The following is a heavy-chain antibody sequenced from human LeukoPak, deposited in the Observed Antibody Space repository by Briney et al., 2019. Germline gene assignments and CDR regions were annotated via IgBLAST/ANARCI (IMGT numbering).Heavy chain of an antibody. CDR3: AKDPVQLERHTNWFDP. CDR2: ISGSGGST. D-gene: IGHD1-1*01. V-gene: IGHV3-23*01. CDR1: GFTFSSYA. J-gene: IGHJ5*02. Sequence: PGGSLRLSCAASGFTFSSYAMSWFRQAPGKGLEWVSAISGSGGSTYYADSVKGRFTISRDNSKNTLYLQMNSLRAEDTAVYYCAKDPVQLERHTNWFDPWGQGTLVTVSS.